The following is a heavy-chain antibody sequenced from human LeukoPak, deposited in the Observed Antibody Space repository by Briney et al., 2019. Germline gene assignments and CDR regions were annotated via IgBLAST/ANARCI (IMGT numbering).Heavy chain of an antibody. Sequence: SETLSLTCTVSGGFISQEYWSWIRQPPGKGLEWIGYIYNSGSASYNPSLGSRVTMSVHTSKKHISLKLRSVTAADTAMYYCARDRLRHFDPWGQGTLVTVSS. CDR3: ARDRLRHFDP. J-gene: IGHJ5*02. CDR2: IYNSGSA. V-gene: IGHV4-59*13. D-gene: IGHD4-17*01. CDR1: GGFISQEY.